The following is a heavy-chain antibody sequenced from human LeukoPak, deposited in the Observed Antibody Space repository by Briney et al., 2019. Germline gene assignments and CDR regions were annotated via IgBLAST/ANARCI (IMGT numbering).Heavy chain of an antibody. Sequence: PSETLSLTCTVSGVSISSSYSYWGWIRQPPGMGLEWVANIKQDGSEKYYVDSVKGRFTISRDNAKNSLYLQMNSLRAEDTAVYYCARDTGIAVAGPSDYWGQGTLVTVSS. CDR3: ARDTGIAVAGPSDY. J-gene: IGHJ4*02. CDR1: GVSISSSYS. CDR2: IKQDGSEK. D-gene: IGHD6-19*01. V-gene: IGHV3-7*01.